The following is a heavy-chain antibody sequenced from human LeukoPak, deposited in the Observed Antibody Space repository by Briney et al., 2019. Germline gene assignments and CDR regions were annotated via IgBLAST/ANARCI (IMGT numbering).Heavy chain of an antibody. Sequence: GGSLRLSCAASGFTFSRYGMHWVRQASGKGLEWVALISYDGSNRYYADSVKGRFTISRDNSKNTLYLQMNSLRPEDTAVYYCAKGDPYGSGSYPVDYWGQGTLVTVSS. V-gene: IGHV3-30*18. CDR3: AKGDPYGSGSYPVDY. J-gene: IGHJ4*02. D-gene: IGHD3-10*01. CDR2: ISYDGSNR. CDR1: GFTFSRYG.